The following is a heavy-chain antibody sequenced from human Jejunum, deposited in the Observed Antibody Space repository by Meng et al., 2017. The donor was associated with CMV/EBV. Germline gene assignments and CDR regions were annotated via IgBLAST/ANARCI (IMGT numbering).Heavy chain of an antibody. D-gene: IGHD5-18*01. J-gene: IGHJ4*02. V-gene: IGHV1-8*01. CDR3: ARAPRGYSFY. CDR2: MNPNSGDT. CDR1: GYTFTSYD. Sequence: CKASGYTFTSYDIHWVRQAPGQGLEWMGWMNPNSGDTGYAQKFQGRVAMTRNTSISTAYMELSRLTSEDTAMYYCARAPRGYSFYWGQGTLVTVSS.